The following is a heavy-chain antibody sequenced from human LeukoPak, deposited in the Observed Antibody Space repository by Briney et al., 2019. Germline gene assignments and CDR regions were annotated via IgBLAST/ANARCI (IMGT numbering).Heavy chain of an antibody. CDR2: IYTSGST. J-gene: IGHJ6*03. V-gene: IGHV4-61*02. D-gene: IGHD3-3*01. CDR1: GGFISNGSFY. Sequence: PSETLSLTCTVYGGFISNGSFYWNWIRQPAGKGLEWIGRIYTSGSTNYNPSLKSRVIISADTSKNQFSLKLSSVTAADTAVYYCARGAFDFWSGYQYYMDVWGKGTTVTVSS. CDR3: ARGAFDFWSGYQYYMDV.